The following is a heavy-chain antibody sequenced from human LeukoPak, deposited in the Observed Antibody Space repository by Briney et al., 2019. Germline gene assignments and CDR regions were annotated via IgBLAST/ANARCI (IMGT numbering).Heavy chain of an antibody. J-gene: IGHJ4*02. D-gene: IGHD3-10*01. CDR1: GFSFNSYP. Sequence: GGSLRLSCAASGFSFNSYPMYWVRQAPGKGLEWVAVISNDGNNKYYADSVRGRFTISRDNSNNTLSLQMNGLRVEGTAVYYCARPDDSESFYRANHYWGRGTLVTVS. CDR3: ARPDDSESFYRANHY. V-gene: IGHV3-30*04. CDR2: ISNDGNNK.